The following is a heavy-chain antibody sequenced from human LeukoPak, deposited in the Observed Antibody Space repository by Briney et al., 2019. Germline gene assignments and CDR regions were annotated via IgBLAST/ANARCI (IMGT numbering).Heavy chain of an antibody. CDR1: GFSLSTSGVG. CDR3: AHTRGRFGAAAGSFDF. CDR2: IYWDDDK. V-gene: IGHV2-5*02. J-gene: IGHJ4*02. Sequence: SGPTLVNHTQTLTLNCTFSGFSLSTSGVGVGWIRQPPGKALEWLALIYWDDDKRYIPYLKNRLTIPKDTSKNRVVLTMTNMDPLDTATYYCAHTRGRFGAAAGSFDFWGQGALVTVSS. D-gene: IGHD6-13*01.